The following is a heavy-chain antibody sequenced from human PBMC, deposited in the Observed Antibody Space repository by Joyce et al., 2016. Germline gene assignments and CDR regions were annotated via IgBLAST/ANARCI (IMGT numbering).Heavy chain of an antibody. Sequence: QVQVVQSGAEVKKPGASVKVSCQASGDTFNYHYLHWVRQAPGQGLEWMGWINRNTGDTLYAQKVQDRVTMTRDTSISTAYMDLSRLRFDDTAVYYCAVTFYYDPEGEFFQHWGQGTLVTVSS. CDR2: INRNTGDT. CDR3: AVTFYYDPEGEFFQH. CDR1: GDTFNYHY. J-gene: IGHJ1*01. V-gene: IGHV1-2*02. D-gene: IGHD3-22*01.